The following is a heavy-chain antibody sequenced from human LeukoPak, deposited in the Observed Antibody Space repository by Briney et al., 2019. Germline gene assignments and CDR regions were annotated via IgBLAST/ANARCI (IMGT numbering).Heavy chain of an antibody. D-gene: IGHD6-6*01. CDR3: ARHDYSSSDDAFDI. Sequence: PSETLSLTCTVSGGSVSSVSYYWSWIRQPPGKGLEWIGEINHSGSTNYNPSLKSRVTISVDTSKNQFSLKLSSVTAADTAVYYCARHDYSSSDDAFDIWGQGTMVTVSS. CDR1: GGSVSSVSYY. CDR2: INHSGST. J-gene: IGHJ3*02. V-gene: IGHV4-39*01.